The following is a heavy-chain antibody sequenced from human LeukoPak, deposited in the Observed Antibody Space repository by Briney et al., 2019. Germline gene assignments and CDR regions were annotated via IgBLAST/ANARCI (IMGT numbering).Heavy chain of an antibody. CDR1: GGTFSSYA. V-gene: IGHV1-69*01. J-gene: IGHJ4*02. D-gene: IGHD3-22*01. CDR3: ARAGGSWEYYYDSSGYYYFDY. CDR2: IIPIFGTA. Sequence: SVKVSCKASGGTFSSYAISWVRQAPGQGLEWMGGIIPIFGTANYAQKFQGRVTITADESTSTAYMELGSLRSEDTAVYYCARAGGSWEYYYDSSGYYYFDYWGQGTLVTVSS.